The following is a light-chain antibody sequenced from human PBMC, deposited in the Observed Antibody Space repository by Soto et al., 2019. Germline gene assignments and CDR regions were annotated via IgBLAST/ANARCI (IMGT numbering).Light chain of an antibody. Sequence: QSALTQPASVSGSPGQSITISCTGTRSDVGGYNYVSWYKQKPGKAPKLVIYDVSHRPSGVSDRFFGSKSGNTAPLIISGLQAEDEADYYCFSYSTSRARIFGGGTKVTVL. CDR1: RSDVGGYNY. J-gene: IGLJ2*01. CDR3: FSYSTSRARI. V-gene: IGLV2-14*01. CDR2: DVS.